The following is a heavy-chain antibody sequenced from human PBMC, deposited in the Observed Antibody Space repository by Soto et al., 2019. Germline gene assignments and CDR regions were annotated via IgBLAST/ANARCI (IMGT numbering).Heavy chain of an antibody. Sequence: DVQLVESGGGLVQPGGSLRLSCAASAFTFSSYWMSWVRQAPGRGLEWVANIKQEGSEKSYVDSVTGRFTISRDNAKNSLYLQMNSLRAEDAAVYYCARGSQGHYDLHYGVDVWGQGTTVTVSS. V-gene: IGHV3-7*03. CDR1: AFTFSSYW. J-gene: IGHJ6*02. CDR3: ARGSQGHYDLHYGVDV. CDR2: IKQEGSEK. D-gene: IGHD3-3*01.